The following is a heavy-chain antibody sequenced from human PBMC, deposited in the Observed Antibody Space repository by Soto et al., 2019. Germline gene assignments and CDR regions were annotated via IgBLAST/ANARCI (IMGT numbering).Heavy chain of an antibody. V-gene: IGHV3-30-3*01. Sequence: PGGSLRLSCAASGFTFSSYAMHWVRQAPGKGLEWVAVISYDGSNKYYADSVKGRFTISRDNSKNTLYLQMNSLRAEDTAVYYCARAVGGCHGYYFDYWGHGTPVTDSS. CDR3: ARAVGGCHGYYFDY. J-gene: IGHJ4*01. D-gene: IGHD6-19*01. CDR2: ISYDGSNK. CDR1: GFTFSSYA.